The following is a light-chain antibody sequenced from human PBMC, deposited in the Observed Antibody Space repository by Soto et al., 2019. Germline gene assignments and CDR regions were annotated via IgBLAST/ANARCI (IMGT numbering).Light chain of an antibody. CDR1: QSVSSS. CDR2: GAS. J-gene: IGKJ2*01. V-gene: IGKV3D-15*01. CDR3: QQYSNRYT. Sequence: EIVMTQSPASLSVSPGERATISCRASQSVSSSLAWYQHKPGQAPRLIIYGASIRATGIPGRFSGSGSGTEFTLTISSLQSEDFAAYYCQQYSNRYTFGQGTKLEIK.